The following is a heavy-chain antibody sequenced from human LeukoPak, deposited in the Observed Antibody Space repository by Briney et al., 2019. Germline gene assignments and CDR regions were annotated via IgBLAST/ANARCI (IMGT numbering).Heavy chain of an antibody. Sequence: SQTLSLTCTVSGGSFSSGDYYWSWIRQPPGKGLEWIGYIYYSGSTYYNPSLKSRVTISVDTSKNQFSLKLSSVTAADTAVYYCAREGMATIEHDYWGQGTLVTVSS. CDR2: IYYSGST. J-gene: IGHJ4*02. D-gene: IGHD5-24*01. CDR1: GGSFSSGDYY. CDR3: AREGMATIEHDY. V-gene: IGHV4-30-4*08.